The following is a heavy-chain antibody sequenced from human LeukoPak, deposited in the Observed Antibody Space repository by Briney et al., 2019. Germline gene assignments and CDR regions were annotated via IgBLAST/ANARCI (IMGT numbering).Heavy chain of an antibody. V-gene: IGHV3-30*18. CDR2: ISYDGSNK. Sequence: GGSLRLSCAASGFTFSSYGMHRVRQAPGKGLEWVAVISYDGSNKYYADSVKGRFTISRDNSKNTLYLQMNSLRAEDTAVYYCAKADARTAAGTYYYYYGMDVWGQGTTVTVSS. D-gene: IGHD6-13*01. CDR3: AKADARTAAGTYYYYYGMDV. CDR1: GFTFSSYG. J-gene: IGHJ6*02.